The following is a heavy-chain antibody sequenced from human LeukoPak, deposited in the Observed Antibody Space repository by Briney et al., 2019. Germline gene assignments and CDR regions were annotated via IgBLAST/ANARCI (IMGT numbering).Heavy chain of an antibody. J-gene: IGHJ3*01. CDR1: GFTFSTYG. V-gene: IGHV3-48*02. Sequence: GGSLRLSCAASGFTFSTYGMSWVRQAPGKGLEWLSYISYSDTAKYYADSVKGRFTISRDNAENSLHLQMNSLRDEDTGVYYCARYFDRSGFYRDALDFWGQGTMVTVSS. CDR2: ISYSDTAK. D-gene: IGHD3-22*01. CDR3: ARYFDRSGFYRDALDF.